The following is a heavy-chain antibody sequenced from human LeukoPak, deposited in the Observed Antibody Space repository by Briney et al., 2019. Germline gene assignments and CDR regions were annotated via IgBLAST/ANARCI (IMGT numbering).Heavy chain of an antibody. J-gene: IGHJ4*02. Sequence: GGSLRLSCAASGFTFSSYWMNWVRQAPGKGLVWVSRIASDGSSTTYADSVKGRFSISRDNSKNTLYLQMNSLRAEDTAVYYCATGGATPFDYWGQGTLVTVSS. CDR1: GFTFSSYW. D-gene: IGHD1-26*01. CDR3: ATGGATPFDY. CDR2: IASDGSST. V-gene: IGHV3-74*01.